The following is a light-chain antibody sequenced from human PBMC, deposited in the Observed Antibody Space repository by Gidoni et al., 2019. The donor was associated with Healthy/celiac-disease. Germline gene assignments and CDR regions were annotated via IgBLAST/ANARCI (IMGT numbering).Light chain of an antibody. CDR3: QQSYSTPPT. V-gene: IGKV1-39*01. CDR2: AAS. Sequence: IQMTHSPSSLSASVGDRVTIPCRASQSISSYLNWYQQKPGKAPKLLIYAASSLQSGVPSRFSGSGSGTDFTLTISSLQPEDFATYYCQQSYSTPPTFGQXTKVEIK. CDR1: QSISSY. J-gene: IGKJ1*01.